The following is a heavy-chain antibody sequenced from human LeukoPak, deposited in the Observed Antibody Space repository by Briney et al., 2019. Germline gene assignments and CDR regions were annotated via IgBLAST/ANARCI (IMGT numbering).Heavy chain of an antibody. V-gene: IGHV3-21*01. CDR2: ISSSSSYI. D-gene: IGHD3-3*01. J-gene: IGHJ4*02. CDR1: GFTFSSYS. Sequence: GGSLRLSCAASGFTFSSYSMNWVRQAPGKGLEWVSSISSSSSYIYYADSVKGRFTISRDNAKNSLYLQMNSLRAEDTAVYYCVRNLDFWGDSEDYWGQGTLVTVSS. CDR3: VRNLDFWGDSEDY.